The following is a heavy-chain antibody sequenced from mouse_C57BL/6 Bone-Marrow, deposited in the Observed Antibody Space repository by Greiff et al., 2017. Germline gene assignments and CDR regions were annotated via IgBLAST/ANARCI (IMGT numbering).Heavy chain of an antibody. J-gene: IGHJ4*01. V-gene: IGHV5-6*01. Sequence: EVMLVESGGDLVKPGGSLKLSCAASGFTFSSYGMSWVRQTPDKRLEWVATISSGGSYTYYPDSVKGRFTISRDNAKNTLYLQMSSLKSEDTAMYYCANSSSYYYAMDYWGQGTSVTVSS. CDR3: ANSSSYYYAMDY. CDR1: GFTFSSYG. CDR2: ISSGGSYT. D-gene: IGHD1-1*01.